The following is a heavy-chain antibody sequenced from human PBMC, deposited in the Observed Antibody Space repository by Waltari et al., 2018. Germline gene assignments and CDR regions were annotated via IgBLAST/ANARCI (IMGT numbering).Heavy chain of an antibody. J-gene: IGHJ4*02. CDR3: ASSTAQPWTKGGLDN. D-gene: IGHD5-18*01. Sequence: DVQLVETGGGLIQPGGSLKLSCAASGFLVHNNPMSWVRQAPGKGLEWVSIVYTGGSTYYADFVKGRFTISRDSSKNTLYLQMNDLRAEDTAVYYCASSTAQPWTKGGLDNWGQGTLVIVSS. V-gene: IGHV3-53*02. CDR1: GFLVHNNP. CDR2: VYTGGST.